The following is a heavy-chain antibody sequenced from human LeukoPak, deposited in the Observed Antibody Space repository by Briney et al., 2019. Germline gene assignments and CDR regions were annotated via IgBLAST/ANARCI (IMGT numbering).Heavy chain of an antibody. CDR3: ARNYDSSGYYTEV. V-gene: IGHV4-61*01. J-gene: IGHJ4*02. D-gene: IGHD3-22*01. CDR1: GGSVSSGSYY. CDR2: IYYSGST. Sequence: PSETLSLTCTVSGGSVSSGSYYWSWIRQPPGKGLEWIGYIYYSGSTNYNPSLKSRVTISVDTSKNQFSLKLSSVTAADTAVYYCARNYDSSGYYTEVWGQGTLVTVSS.